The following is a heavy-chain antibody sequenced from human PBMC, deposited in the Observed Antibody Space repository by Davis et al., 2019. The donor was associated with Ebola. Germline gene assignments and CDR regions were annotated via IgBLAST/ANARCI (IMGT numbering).Heavy chain of an antibody. V-gene: IGHV1-2*06. CDR2: INLNTGGT. Sequence: ASVKVSCKASGYTFTAYYMHWVRQAPGQGLEWMGRINLNTGGTNYAQNFQVRVTMTRDASTTTAYMDLSRLRSNDTAVYYCARVAGPGTIFPVGDAFDIWGQGKMVTVSS. D-gene: IGHD3-10*02. CDR3: ARVAGPGTIFPVGDAFDI. J-gene: IGHJ3*02. CDR1: GYTFTAYY.